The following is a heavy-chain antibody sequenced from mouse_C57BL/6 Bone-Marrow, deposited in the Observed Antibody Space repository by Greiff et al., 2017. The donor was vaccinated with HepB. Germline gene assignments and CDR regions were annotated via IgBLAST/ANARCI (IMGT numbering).Heavy chain of an antibody. CDR1: GFSLTSYG. Sequence: VKLVESGPGLVQPSQSLSITCTVSGFSLTSYGVHWVRQSPGKGLVWLGVIWRGGSTDYNAAFMSRLSITKDNSKSQVFFKMNSLQADDTAIYYCAKNRRQLRLGYFDYWGQVTTLTVSS. V-gene: IGHV2-5*01. CDR3: AKNRRQLRLGYFDY. D-gene: IGHD3-2*01. J-gene: IGHJ2*01. CDR2: IWRGGST.